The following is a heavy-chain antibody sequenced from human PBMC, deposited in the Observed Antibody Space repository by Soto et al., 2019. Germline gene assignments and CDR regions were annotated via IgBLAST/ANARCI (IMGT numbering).Heavy chain of an antibody. CDR1: GDSVSGNSAA. J-gene: IGHJ4*02. CDR3: PRECGYYVTSDRYLGY. V-gene: IGHV6-1*01. D-gene: IGHD3-16*01. CDR2: TYYRSRWYN. Sequence: SQTLSLTCAISGDSVSGNSAAWNWIRQSPSRGLEWLGRTYYRSRWYNDYAVSVKSRITVTPDTSKNQFSLHLNSVTPEDTAVYHCPRECGYYVTSDRYLGYCVQGGLVAASS.